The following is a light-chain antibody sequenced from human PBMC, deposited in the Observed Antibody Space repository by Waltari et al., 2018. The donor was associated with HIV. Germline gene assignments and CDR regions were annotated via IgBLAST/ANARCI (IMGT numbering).Light chain of an antibody. CDR2: GVT. Sequence: QSALTQPASVSGSLGQSITFSCTGTSSDIGGYEYVSWYPQHPVEAPKRIIYGVTNRPSGISDRFSGSKSGDTASLTISGLQAEDEADYYCTSFTTTTAWVFGGGTKLTVL. CDR1: SSDIGGYEY. V-gene: IGLV2-14*03. J-gene: IGLJ3*02. CDR3: TSFTTTTAWV.